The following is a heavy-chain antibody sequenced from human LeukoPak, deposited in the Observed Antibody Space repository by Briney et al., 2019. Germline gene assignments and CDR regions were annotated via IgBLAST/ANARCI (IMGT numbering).Heavy chain of an antibody. V-gene: IGHV3-23*01. CDR3: VKFRGQLLSSYYFDY. CDR2: ISGSSGGT. Sequence: GGSLRLSCAASGFTFTTYAMSWVRQAPGKGLEWVSTISGSSGGTYYADSVKGRFTISRDNSKNTLYLQMNSLRGEDTAVYYCVKFRGQLLSSYYFDYWGQGTLVTVSS. D-gene: IGHD2-2*01. CDR1: GFTFTTYA. J-gene: IGHJ4*02.